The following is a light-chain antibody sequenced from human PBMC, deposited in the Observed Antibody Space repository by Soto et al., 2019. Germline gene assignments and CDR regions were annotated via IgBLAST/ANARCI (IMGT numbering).Light chain of an antibody. CDR2: EVS. V-gene: IGLV2-8*01. J-gene: IGLJ1*01. Sequence: QSVLTQPPSASWSPGHSVTISCTGTSSDVGGYNYVSWYQQHPGKAPKLMIYEVSKRPSGVPDRFSGSKSGNTASLTVSGLQPEDEADYYCSSYAGSNKSVFGTGTKVTVL. CDR3: SSYAGSNKSV. CDR1: SSDVGGYNY.